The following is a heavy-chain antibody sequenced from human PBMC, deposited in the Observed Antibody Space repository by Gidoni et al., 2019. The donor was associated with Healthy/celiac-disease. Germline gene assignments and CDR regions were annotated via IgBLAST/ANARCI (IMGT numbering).Heavy chain of an antibody. D-gene: IGHD1-26*01. V-gene: IGHV4-34*01. J-gene: IGHJ3*02. Sequence: QVQLQQWGAGLLKPSETLSLTCAVYGGSFSGYYWSWIRQPPGKGLEWIGEINHSGSTNYNPSLKSRVTISVDTSKIQFSLKLSSVTAADTAVYYCARAFSGSPGAFDIWGQGTMVTVSS. CDR1: GGSFSGYY. CDR3: ARAFSGSPGAFDI. CDR2: INHSGST.